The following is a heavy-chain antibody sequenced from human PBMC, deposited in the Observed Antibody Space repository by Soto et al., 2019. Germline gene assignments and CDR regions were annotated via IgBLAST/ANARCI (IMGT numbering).Heavy chain of an antibody. CDR3: ARQDRSVVVPAAMTTGYYMDV. J-gene: IGHJ6*03. D-gene: IGHD2-2*01. V-gene: IGHV4-39*01. CDR2: IYYSGST. Sequence: CDTLSLTFTVIGWPITSSSYYWGWNGQPPGKWLEWIWSIYYSGSTYYNPSLKSRVTISVDTSKNQFSLKLSSVTAADTAVYYCARQDRSVVVPAAMTTGYYMDVWGKGTTVT. CDR1: GWPITSSSYY.